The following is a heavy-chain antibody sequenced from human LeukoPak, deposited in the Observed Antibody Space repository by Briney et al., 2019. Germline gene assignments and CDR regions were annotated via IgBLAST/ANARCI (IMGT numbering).Heavy chain of an antibody. CDR2: IYYTGST. V-gene: IGHV4-59*08. J-gene: IGHJ3*02. CDR1: GGSISNYY. D-gene: IGHD6-13*01. Sequence: SETLSLTCTVSGGSISNYYWSWIRQPPGKGLEWIGYIYYTGSTNYNPSPKSRVTMSVDTPKNQFSLKLSSVTAADTAVYYCARSSSNSPYDAFDIWGQGTMVTVSS. CDR3: ARSSSNSPYDAFDI.